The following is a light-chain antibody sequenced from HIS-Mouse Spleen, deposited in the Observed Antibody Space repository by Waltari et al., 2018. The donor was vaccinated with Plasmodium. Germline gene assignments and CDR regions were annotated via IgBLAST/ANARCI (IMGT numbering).Light chain of an antibody. CDR2: YYSDSDK. V-gene: IGLV5-37*01. CDR1: SDINVGSYN. Sequence: PVLTQPPSSSASPGESARLTCTLPSDINVGSYNIYWYQQKPGSPPRYLRYYYSDSDKGKGSGVPRRFAGYKDASANTGIVIIAGLQAEDEADYYCMIWPSNASGVFGGGTKLTVL. CDR3: MIWPSNASGV. J-gene: IGLJ3*02.